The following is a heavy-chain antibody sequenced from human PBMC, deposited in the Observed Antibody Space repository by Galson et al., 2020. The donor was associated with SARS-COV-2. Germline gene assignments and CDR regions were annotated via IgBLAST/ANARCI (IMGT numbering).Heavy chain of an antibody. J-gene: IGHJ4*02. CDR2: ISGSGGST. D-gene: IGHD1-26*01. Sequence: GGSLRLSCAASGFTFSSYAMSWVRQAPGKGLEWVSAISGSGGSTYYADSVKGRFTISRDNSKNTLYLQMNSLRAEDTAVYYCAKDSGSYYGVAGYFDYWVQGTLVTVSS. V-gene: IGHV3-23*01. CDR3: AKDSGSYYGVAGYFDY. CDR1: GFTFSSYA.